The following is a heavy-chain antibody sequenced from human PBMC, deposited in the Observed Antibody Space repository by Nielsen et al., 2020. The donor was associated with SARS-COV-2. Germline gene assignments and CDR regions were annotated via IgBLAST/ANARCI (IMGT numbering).Heavy chain of an antibody. J-gene: IGHJ4*02. CDR2: INPSGGST. V-gene: IGHV1-46*01. CDR3: AILGYCTNGVCWETNYFDY. D-gene: IGHD2-8*01. CDR1: GGTFTSYY. Sequence: ASVKVSCKASGGTFTSYYMHWVRQAPGQGLEWMGIINPSGGSTSYAQKFQGRVTITADKSTSTAYMELSSLRSEDTAVYYCAILGYCTNGVCWETNYFDYWGQGTLVTVSS.